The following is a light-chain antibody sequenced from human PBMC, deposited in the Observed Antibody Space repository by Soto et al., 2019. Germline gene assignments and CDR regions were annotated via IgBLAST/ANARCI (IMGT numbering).Light chain of an antibody. Sequence: EIVLTQSPATLSLSPGERATLSYRASQSVSSYLAWYQQKPGQAPGLLIYDASNRATGIPARFSGSGSGTDFTLTISSLEPEDFAVYYCQQRSNWPTFGGGTKVEIK. J-gene: IGKJ4*01. CDR1: QSVSSY. CDR2: DAS. V-gene: IGKV3-11*01. CDR3: QQRSNWPT.